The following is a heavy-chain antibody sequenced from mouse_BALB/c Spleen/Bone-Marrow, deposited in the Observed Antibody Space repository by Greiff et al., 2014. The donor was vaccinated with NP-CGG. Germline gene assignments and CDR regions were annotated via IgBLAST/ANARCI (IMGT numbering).Heavy chain of an antibody. CDR1: GVSLTSYG. Sequence: QVQLKESGPGLVAPSQSLSITCTVSGVSLTSYGVHWGCQPPCKGLEWLGVIWAGGSTNYNSALMSRLSISKDNSKSQVFLKMNSLQTDDTAMYYCARDPIYYDYDWYFDVWGAGTTVTVSS. V-gene: IGHV2-9*02. J-gene: IGHJ1*01. CDR2: IWAGGST. CDR3: ARDPIYYDYDWYFDV. D-gene: IGHD2-4*01.